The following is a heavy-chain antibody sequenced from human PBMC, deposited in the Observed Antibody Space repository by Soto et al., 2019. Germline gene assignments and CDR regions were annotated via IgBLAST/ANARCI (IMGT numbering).Heavy chain of an antibody. J-gene: IGHJ4*02. CDR1: GGSISSYY. CDR2: IYSSGST. D-gene: IGHD6-19*01. V-gene: IGHV4-59*01. Sequence: SETLSLTCTVSGGSISSYYWSWIRQPPGKGLEWIGYIYSSGSTNYNPSLRSRVTMSVDASKNQFSLKLSSVTAADTAVFYCARAYTSGWYVIDYWGQSTLVTVSS. CDR3: ARAYTSGWYVIDY.